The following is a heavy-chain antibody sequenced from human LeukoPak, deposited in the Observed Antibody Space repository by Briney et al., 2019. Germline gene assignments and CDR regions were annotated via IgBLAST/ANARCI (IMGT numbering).Heavy chain of an antibody. V-gene: IGHV3-23*01. J-gene: IGHJ1*01. CDR3: AKDGWYAEYFQH. Sequence: TGGSLSLFCAASGFTFRSYAMRELRQAPGKGREWVSAISGSSGSTYYADSPKGRFTISRDNTKNSQYLQMNSLRAEDTAVYYCAKDGWYAEYFQHWGQGTLVSVSS. CDR1: GFTFRSYA. CDR2: ISGSSGST. D-gene: IGHD6-19*01.